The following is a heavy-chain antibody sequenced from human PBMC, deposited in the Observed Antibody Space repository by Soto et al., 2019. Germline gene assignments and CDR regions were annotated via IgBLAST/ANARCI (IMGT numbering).Heavy chain of an antibody. CDR2: ISGSGGST. CDR1: GFTFNIYA. CDR3: AKDVDSSSTTVEFDY. D-gene: IGHD2-2*01. J-gene: IGHJ4*02. Sequence: PGGSLRLSCAASGFTFNIYAMTWVRQAPGKGLEWVSAISGSGGSTHYADSVKGRFTISRDNSKNTLYLQMNSLRAEDTAVYYCAKDVDSSSTTVEFDYWGQGTLVTVSS. V-gene: IGHV3-23*01.